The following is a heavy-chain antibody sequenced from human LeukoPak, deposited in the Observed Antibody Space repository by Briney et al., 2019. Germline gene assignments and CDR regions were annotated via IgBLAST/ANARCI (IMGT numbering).Heavy chain of an antibody. CDR3: AGSILTGYPNFDY. Sequence: GGSLRLSCVASGFTFSISSMSWVRQAPGKGLEWVSYISSSSSSIYDADSVRGRFTISRDNAKNSLYLQMNSLRAEDTAVYYCAGSILTGYPNFDYWGQGTLVTVSS. V-gene: IGHV3-48*04. CDR2: ISSSSSSI. CDR1: GFTFSISS. J-gene: IGHJ4*02. D-gene: IGHD3-9*01.